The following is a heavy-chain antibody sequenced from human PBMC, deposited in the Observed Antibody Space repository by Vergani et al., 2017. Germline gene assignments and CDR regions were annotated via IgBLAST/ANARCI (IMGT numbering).Heavy chain of an antibody. V-gene: IGHV3-66*02. D-gene: IGHD3-10*01. Sequence: ELQLVESGGGLVQPGGSLRLSCAASGSTVRGNYMTWVRQAPGNGLEWVSHIYSGDETYYADSVKGRVTISRYTSNNTLHLQINNLRVEYTAVYYCARGNYYGSGTYVDPWGQGTLVTVSS. CDR1: GSTVRGNY. CDR3: ARGNYYGSGTYVDP. CDR2: IYSGDET. J-gene: IGHJ5*02.